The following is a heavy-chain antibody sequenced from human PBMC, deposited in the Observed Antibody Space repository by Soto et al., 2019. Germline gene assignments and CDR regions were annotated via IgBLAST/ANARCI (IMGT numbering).Heavy chain of an antibody. CDR1: GGTLSSYA. D-gene: IGHD4-17*01. CDR2: IIPIFGTA. Sequence: GASVKVSCQGSGGTLSSYAIRWGGQAPGQGLEWMGGIIPIFGTANYAQKFQGRVTITADESTSTAYMELSSLRSEDTAVYYCARSYGDPLLDYWGQGTLVTVSS. J-gene: IGHJ4*02. V-gene: IGHV1-69*01. CDR3: ARSYGDPLLDY.